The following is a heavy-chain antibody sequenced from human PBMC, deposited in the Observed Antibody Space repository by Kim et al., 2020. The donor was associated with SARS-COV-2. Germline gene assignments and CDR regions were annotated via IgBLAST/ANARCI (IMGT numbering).Heavy chain of an antibody. Sequence: SETLSLTCTVSGGSISSYYWSWIRQPPGKGLEWIGYIYYSGSTNYNPSLKSRVTISVDTSKNQFSLKLSSVTAADTAVYYCARFDSSSWTYHDYWGQGTLVTVSS. J-gene: IGHJ4*02. CDR2: IYYSGST. V-gene: IGHV4-59*01. CDR3: ARFDSSSWTYHDY. CDR1: GGSISSYY. D-gene: IGHD6-13*01.